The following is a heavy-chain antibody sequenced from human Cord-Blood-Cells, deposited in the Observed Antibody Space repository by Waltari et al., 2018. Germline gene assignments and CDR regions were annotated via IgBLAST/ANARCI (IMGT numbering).Heavy chain of an antibody. D-gene: IGHD3-3*01. Sequence: EVQLVESGGGLVKPGGSLRLSCAASGFTFSNAWMSWVRQAPGKGLEWVGRIKRKTDCGTTDYAAPVKGRFTISRDDSKNTLYLQMNSLKTEDTAVYYCTTFDFRGVDYWGQGTLVTVSS. V-gene: IGHV3-15*01. CDR1: GFTFSNAW. CDR3: TTFDFRGVDY. CDR2: IKRKTDCGTT. J-gene: IGHJ4*02.